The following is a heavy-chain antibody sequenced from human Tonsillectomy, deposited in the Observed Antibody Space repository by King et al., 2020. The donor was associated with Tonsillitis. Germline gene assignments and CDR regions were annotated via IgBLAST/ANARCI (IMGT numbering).Heavy chain of an antibody. D-gene: IGHD6-19*01. V-gene: IGHV4-34*01. CDR1: GGSFSGYY. CDR2: INHSGST. CDR3: ARGASIAVAGYYFDY. Sequence: VQLQQWGAGLLKPSETLSLTCAVYGGSFSGYYWSWIRQPPGKGLEWIGEINHSGSTNYNPSLKSRVTISVDTSKNQFSLKLSAVTAADTAVYYCARGASIAVAGYYFDYWGQETLVTVSS. J-gene: IGHJ4*02.